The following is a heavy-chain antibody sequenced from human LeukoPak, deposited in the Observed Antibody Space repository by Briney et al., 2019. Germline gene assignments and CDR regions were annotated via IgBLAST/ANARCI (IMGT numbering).Heavy chain of an antibody. V-gene: IGHV4-39*07. J-gene: IGHJ4*02. CDR1: GGSIIDSSYY. CDR3: ARDSHAWYGQYYFDF. Sequence: SETLSLTCTVSGGSIIDSSYYWGWIRQPPGKGLEWIGNIYYFGTTLHNPSLKSRVTMSVDTSKNQFSLKLSSVTAADTAVYYCARDSHAWYGQYYFDFWDQGALVTVSS. CDR2: IYYFGTT. D-gene: IGHD6-13*01.